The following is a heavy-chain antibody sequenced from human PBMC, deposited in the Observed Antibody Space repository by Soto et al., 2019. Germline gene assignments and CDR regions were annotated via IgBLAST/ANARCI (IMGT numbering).Heavy chain of an antibody. Sequence: GGSLRLSCAASGFTFSSYGMHWVRQAPGKGLEWVAVMSYDGSNKYYADSVKGRFTISRDNSKNTLYLQMNSLRAEDTAVYYCAKVNGGLRQLLFEFYYYGMDVWGQGTTVTVSS. CDR3: AKVNGGLRQLLFEFYYYGMDV. V-gene: IGHV3-30*18. J-gene: IGHJ6*02. CDR1: GFTFSSYG. D-gene: IGHD2-2*01. CDR2: MSYDGSNK.